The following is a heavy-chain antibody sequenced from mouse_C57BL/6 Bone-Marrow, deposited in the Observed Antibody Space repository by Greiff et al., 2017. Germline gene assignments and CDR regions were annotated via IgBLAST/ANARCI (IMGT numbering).Heavy chain of an antibody. D-gene: IGHD2-4*01. CDR1: GYTFTSYW. CDR3: ARRRGYYDYDGDWYFDV. CDR2: IDPSDSYT. J-gene: IGHJ1*03. V-gene: IGHV1-59*01. Sequence: QVQLQQPGAELVRPGTSVKLSCKASGYTFTSYWMHWVKQRPGQGLEWIGVIDPSDSYTNYNQKFKGKATLTVDTSSSTAYMQLSSLTSEDSAVYYCARRRGYYDYDGDWYFDVGGTGTTVTVSS.